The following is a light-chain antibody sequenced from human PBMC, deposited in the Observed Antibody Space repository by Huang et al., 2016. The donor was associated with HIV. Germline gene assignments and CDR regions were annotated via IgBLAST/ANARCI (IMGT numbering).Light chain of an antibody. J-gene: IGKJ4*01. CDR1: TSVNSN. CDR2: GSS. Sequence: EIVMTQSPATLSVSPGQRATLSCRTNTSVNSNVAWYQQRPGQAPRLLIYGSSTRAPGIPARCSGSGSGTEFILTINSLQSEDFALYFCQQYNNWHLSFGGGTRVDI. V-gene: IGKV3-15*01. CDR3: QQYNNWHLS.